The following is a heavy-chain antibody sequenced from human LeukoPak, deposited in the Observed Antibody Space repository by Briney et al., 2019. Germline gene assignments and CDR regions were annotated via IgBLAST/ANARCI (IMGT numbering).Heavy chain of an antibody. J-gene: IGHJ4*02. D-gene: IGHD3-22*01. Sequence: PGGSLRLSCAASGFTFSSYWMSWVRQASGKGLEWVANIKQDGSEKYYVDSVKGRFTISRDNAKNSLYLQMNSLRAEDTAVYYCARDTYYYDSSGYLYWGQGTLVTVSS. CDR1: GFTFSSYW. CDR3: ARDTYYYDSSGYLY. V-gene: IGHV3-7*01. CDR2: IKQDGSEK.